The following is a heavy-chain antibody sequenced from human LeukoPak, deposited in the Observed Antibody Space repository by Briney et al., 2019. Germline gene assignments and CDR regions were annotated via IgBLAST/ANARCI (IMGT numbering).Heavy chain of an antibody. CDR3: ARLGDYGSGSPMRY. D-gene: IGHD3-10*01. CDR1: GYRFTRSG. J-gene: IGHJ4*02. CDR2: IYPGDSGT. V-gene: IGHV5-51*01. Sequence: GESLYLGDTHSGYRFTRSGIGCISQMPAKHLKSNRIIYPGDSGTRYSPSFQAEVTISADKSISTACLQWSSLKASDTAMYYCARLGDYGSGSPMRYWVQGTLVTVSS.